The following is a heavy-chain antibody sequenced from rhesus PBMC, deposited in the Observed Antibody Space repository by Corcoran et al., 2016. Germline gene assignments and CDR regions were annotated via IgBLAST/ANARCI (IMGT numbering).Heavy chain of an antibody. V-gene: IGHV4-147*01. Sequence: QVQLQESGPGLVKPSETLSLTCAVSGVSMSSFFWSWIRQSPGKGLEWIAYIPGGRAMTSYNPSLKSRVTISTDTSKHQFSLKLTSVSAADTATYYCAKYVKNGHYHFDYWGHGVLVTV. D-gene: IGHD1-1*01. CDR3: AKYVKNGHYHFDY. CDR1: GVSMSSFF. CDR2: IPGGRAMT. J-gene: IGHJ4*01.